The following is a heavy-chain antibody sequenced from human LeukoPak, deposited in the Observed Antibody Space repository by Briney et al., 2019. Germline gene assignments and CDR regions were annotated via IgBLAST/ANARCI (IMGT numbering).Heavy chain of an antibody. D-gene: IGHD6-13*01. CDR1: GFTFSSYG. J-gene: IGHJ4*02. CDR3: AKGPGSSWHHTFDY. CDR2: ISYDGSNK. Sequence: PGGSLRLSCAASGFTFSSYGMHWVRQAPGKGLEWVAVISYDGSNKYYADSVKGRFTISRDNSKNTLYLQMNSLRAEDTAVYYCAKGPGSSWHHTFDYWGQGTLVTVSS. V-gene: IGHV3-30*18.